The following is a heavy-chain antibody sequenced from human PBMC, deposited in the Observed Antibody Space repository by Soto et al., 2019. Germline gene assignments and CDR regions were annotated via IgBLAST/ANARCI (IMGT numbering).Heavy chain of an antibody. CDR2: IDPSDSYT. D-gene: IGHD5-18*01. CDR3: ARTSMQSRGYSYGHGGMDV. J-gene: IGHJ6*02. Sequence: PEESLKISWKGSGYSFTSYWIDWVRQMPGKGLEWMGRIDPSDSYTNYSPSFQGHVTISADKSISTAYLQWSSLKASDTAMYYCARTSMQSRGYSYGHGGMDVWGQGTTVTVSS. V-gene: IGHV5-10-1*01. CDR1: GYSFTSYW.